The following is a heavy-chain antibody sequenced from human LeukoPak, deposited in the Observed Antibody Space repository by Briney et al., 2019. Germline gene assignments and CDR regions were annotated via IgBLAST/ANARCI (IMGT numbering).Heavy chain of an antibody. CDR2: IYYSGST. J-gene: IGHJ6*02. CDR1: GGSISSSSYY. CDR3: ASQDGSGMDV. D-gene: IGHD2-15*01. V-gene: IGHV4-39*01. Sequence: IPSGTLSLTCTVSGGSISSSSYYWGWIRQPPGKGLEWIGSIYYSGSTYYNPSLKSRVTILVDTSKNQFSLKLSSVTAADTAVYYCASQDGSGMDVWGQGTTVTVSS.